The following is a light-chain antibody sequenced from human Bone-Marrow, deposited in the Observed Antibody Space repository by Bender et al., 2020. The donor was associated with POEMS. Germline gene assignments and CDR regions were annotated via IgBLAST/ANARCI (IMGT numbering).Light chain of an antibody. Sequence: SFELTQPPAVSVSPGQTASITCSGDKLGEKFAAWFHQKPGQSPVLVIYQDSKRPSGILERFSGSISGNTATLTISGTQAMDEADYYCQAWDSSTYVFGTGTKVTVL. J-gene: IGLJ1*01. CDR2: QDS. CDR3: QAWDSSTYV. V-gene: IGLV3-1*01. CDR1: KLGEKF.